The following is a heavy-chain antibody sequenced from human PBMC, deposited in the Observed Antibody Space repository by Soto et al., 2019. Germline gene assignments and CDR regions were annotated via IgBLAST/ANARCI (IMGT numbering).Heavy chain of an antibody. Sequence: QVHLVQSGAEVKKPGASVKVSCKASGYTFTNYDINWVRQAPGQGLEWMGWISTYTGNTNYAQKLQGRVTMTTDTYTXTXXMELRSLRSDDTAVYYCARGYYYGSGRPTPGGMDVWGQGTTVTVSS. J-gene: IGHJ6*02. V-gene: IGHV1-18*01. CDR2: ISTYTGNT. CDR3: ARGYYYGSGRPTPGGMDV. CDR1: GYTFTNYD. D-gene: IGHD3-10*01.